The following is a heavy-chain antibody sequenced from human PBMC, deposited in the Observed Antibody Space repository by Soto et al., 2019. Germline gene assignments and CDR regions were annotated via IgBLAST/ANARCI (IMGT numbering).Heavy chain of an antibody. J-gene: IGHJ5*02. CDR3: ARAYCGGDCYSEGPDNWFDP. CDR1: GYTFTSYG. CDR2: ISAYNGNT. D-gene: IGHD2-21*02. Sequence: GALVKVSCKASGYTFTSYGISWVRQAPGQGLEWMGWISAYNGNTNYAQKLQGRVTMTTDTSTSTAYMELRSLRSDDTAVYYCARAYCGGDCYSEGPDNWFDPWGQGTLVTVSS. V-gene: IGHV1-18*01.